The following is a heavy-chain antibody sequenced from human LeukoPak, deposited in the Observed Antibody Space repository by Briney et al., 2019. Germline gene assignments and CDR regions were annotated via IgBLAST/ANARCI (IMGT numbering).Heavy chain of an antibody. CDR2: IKQDGSEK. Sequence: GGSLRLSCAASGFTFSSYWMSWVRQAPGKGLEWVANIKQDGSEKYYVDSVKGRFTISRDNAKNSLYLQMNSLRAEDTAVYYCARGRYSSSWYLNAEYFQHWGQGTLVTVSS. D-gene: IGHD6-13*01. CDR1: GFTFSSYW. CDR3: ARGRYSSSWYLNAEYFQH. J-gene: IGHJ1*01. V-gene: IGHV3-7*01.